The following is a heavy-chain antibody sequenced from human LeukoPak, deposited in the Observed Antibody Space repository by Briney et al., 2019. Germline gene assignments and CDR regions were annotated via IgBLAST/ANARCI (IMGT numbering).Heavy chain of an antibody. Sequence: GGSLRLSCAASGFTFSSYAMSWVRQAPGKGLEWVSAISATASNTYYADSVKGRFTISRDNSKSTLYLQMNSLRVDDTAVYYCAKDWYNSLNYFDYWGQGSLVTVSS. CDR1: GFTFSSYA. D-gene: IGHD1-1*01. J-gene: IGHJ4*02. V-gene: IGHV3-23*01. CDR3: AKDWYNSLNYFDY. CDR2: ISATASNT.